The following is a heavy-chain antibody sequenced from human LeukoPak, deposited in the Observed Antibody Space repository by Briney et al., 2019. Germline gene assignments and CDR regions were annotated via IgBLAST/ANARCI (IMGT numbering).Heavy chain of an antibody. Sequence: GGSLRLSCAAPGFTFSDYSMNWVRQAPGKGLEWISYIGIDSGNTNYADSVKGRFTISGDKAKNSLYLQMDSLRVEDTAVYYCARDYKYAFDNWGQGTLVTVSS. CDR2: IGIDSGNT. D-gene: IGHD5-24*01. CDR1: GFTFSDYS. CDR3: ARDYKYAFDN. J-gene: IGHJ4*02. V-gene: IGHV3-48*01.